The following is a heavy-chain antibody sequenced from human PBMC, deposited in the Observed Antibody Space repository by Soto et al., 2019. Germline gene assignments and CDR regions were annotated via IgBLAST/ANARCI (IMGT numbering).Heavy chain of an antibody. J-gene: IGHJ6*02. D-gene: IGHD3-22*01. CDR2: ISNNGAHT. Sequence: GGSLRLSCAASGFTFSNYEMHWVRQAPGKGLEYVSGISNNGAHTDYAKSVKGRFTISRDNSENTLYLQMNSLRDEDTAVYYCARNYTYYYDRSGRMYVSGQGSTVIGSS. CDR1: GFTFSNYE. V-gene: IGHV3-64*01. CDR3: ARNYTYYYDRSGRMYV.